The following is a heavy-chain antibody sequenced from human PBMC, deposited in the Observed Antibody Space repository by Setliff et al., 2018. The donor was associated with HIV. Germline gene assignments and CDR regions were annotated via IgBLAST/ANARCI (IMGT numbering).Heavy chain of an antibody. D-gene: IGHD3-9*01. J-gene: IGHJ4*02. CDR3: ARSHILTGYYSSPTYYFDF. CDR2: MNPNTGVS. Sequence: ASVKVSCKASGHTFTNVGIHWLRRATGQGLEWMGWMNPNTGVSGYALKFRARVTMTRDTSISTAYMELSGLASDDTAVYYCARSHILTGYYSSPTYYFDFWGQGTLVTVSS. CDR1: GHTFTNVG. V-gene: IGHV1-8*01.